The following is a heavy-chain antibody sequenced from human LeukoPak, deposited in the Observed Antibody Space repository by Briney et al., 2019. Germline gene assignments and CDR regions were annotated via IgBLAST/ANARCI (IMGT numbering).Heavy chain of an antibody. V-gene: IGHV3-23*01. Sequence: GGSLRLSCLTSGFTLSTNAMSWVRQAPGKGLEWISGISGSGASTYCADSVKGRFTISRDDSRNTLYLQMNSLRGDDTAVYYCAKDVGKWESLHFFDYWGQGTLVTVSS. CDR3: AKDVGKWESLHFFDY. CDR2: ISGSGAST. CDR1: GFTLSTNA. J-gene: IGHJ4*02. D-gene: IGHD1-26*01.